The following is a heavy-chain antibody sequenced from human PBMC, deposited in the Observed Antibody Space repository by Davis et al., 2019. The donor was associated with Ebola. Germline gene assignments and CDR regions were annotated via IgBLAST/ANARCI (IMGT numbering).Heavy chain of an antibody. CDR3: AREEIVVVAANRYYYYGMDV. CDR2: IKPSGGST. D-gene: IGHD2-15*01. Sequence: ASVKVSCKASGGTFSSYTISWVRQAPGQGLEWMGIIKPSGGSTSYAQKFQGRVTMTRDTSTSTVYMELSSLRSEDTAVYYCAREEIVVVAANRYYYYGMDVWGKGTTVTVSS. V-gene: IGHV1-46*01. CDR1: GGTFSSYT. J-gene: IGHJ6*04.